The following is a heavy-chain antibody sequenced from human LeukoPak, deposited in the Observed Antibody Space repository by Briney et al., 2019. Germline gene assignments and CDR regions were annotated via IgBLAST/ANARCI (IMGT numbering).Heavy chain of an antibody. CDR1: GFTFSSYG. D-gene: IGHD6-19*01. J-gene: IGHJ4*02. V-gene: IGHV3-21*01. CDR3: ARGDSSGYYFDY. CDR2: ISSSSSYI. Sequence: NPGGSLRLSCAASGFTFSSYGMSWVRQAPGKGLEWVSSISSSSSYIYYADSVKGRFTISRDNAKNSLYLQMNSLRAEDTAVYYCARGDSSGYYFDYWGQGTLVTVSS.